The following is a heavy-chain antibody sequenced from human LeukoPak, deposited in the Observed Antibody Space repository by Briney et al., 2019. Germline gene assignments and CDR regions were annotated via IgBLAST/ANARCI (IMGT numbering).Heavy chain of an antibody. CDR2: ISAYNGNT. Sequence: ASVKVSCRASGYTFINYGVSWVRQAPGQGLEWLGWISAYNGNTNYAQKLQGRVTMTTDTSTSTAYMELRSLRSDDTAVYYCARGHDAFDIWGQGTMVTVSS. CDR3: ARGHDAFDI. J-gene: IGHJ3*02. V-gene: IGHV1-18*01. CDR1: GYTFINYG.